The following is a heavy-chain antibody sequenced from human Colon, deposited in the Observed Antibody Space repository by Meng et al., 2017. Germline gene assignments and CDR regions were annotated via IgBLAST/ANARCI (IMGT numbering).Heavy chain of an antibody. CDR2: IYYSGST. D-gene: IGHD5-24*01. CDR3: ARKRDGYNPFDD. Sequence: QVQLQGSGPGLVKPSDTLSLTCAVSGYSISSSNWWVWIRQPPGKGLEWIGYIYYSGSTDYNPSLKSRVTMSVDTSKNQFSLKLSSVTAVDTAVYYRARKRDGYNPFDDWGQGTLVTVSS. J-gene: IGHJ4*02. CDR1: GYSISSSNW. V-gene: IGHV4-28*01.